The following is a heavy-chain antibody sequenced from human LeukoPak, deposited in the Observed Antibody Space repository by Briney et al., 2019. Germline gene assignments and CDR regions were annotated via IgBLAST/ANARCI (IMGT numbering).Heavy chain of an antibody. CDR3: AKVSGDYGGFDY. CDR2: INHSGST. Sequence: PSETLSLTCAVSGGSISSGGYSWSWIRQPPGKGLEWIGEINHSGSTNYNPSLKSRVTISVDTSKNQLSLKLSSVTAADTAVYYCAKVSGDYGGFDYWGQGTLVTVSS. J-gene: IGHJ4*02. CDR1: GGSISSGGYS. D-gene: IGHD4-17*01. V-gene: IGHV4-30-2*01.